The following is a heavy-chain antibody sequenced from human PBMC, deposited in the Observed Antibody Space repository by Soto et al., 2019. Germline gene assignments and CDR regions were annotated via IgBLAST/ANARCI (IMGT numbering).Heavy chain of an antibody. CDR2: IRGAGINT. Sequence: PGGSLRLSCTASGFTFTRHAMSWLRQAPGKGLEWVSGIRGAGINTYYADSVKGRFTITRDNSKNTLSLRMDSLRDEDTAVYFCARDMDSFAFWGQGTAATVSS. D-gene: IGHD4-4*01. V-gene: IGHV3-23*01. J-gene: IGHJ4*02. CDR3: ARDMDSFAF. CDR1: GFTFTRHA.